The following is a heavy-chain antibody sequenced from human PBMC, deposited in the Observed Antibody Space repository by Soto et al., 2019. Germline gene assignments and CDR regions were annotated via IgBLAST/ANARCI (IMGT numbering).Heavy chain of an antibody. CDR2: IWYDGSNK. D-gene: IGHD1-7*01. CDR3: ARDSPDELYYYGMDV. V-gene: IGHV3-33*01. J-gene: IGHJ6*02. Sequence: LRLSCAASGFTFSSYVMHWVRQAPVKGLEWVAVIWYDGSNKYYADSVKGRFTISRDNSKNTLYLQMNSLRAEDTAVYYCARDSPDELYYYGMDVWGQGTTVTVSS. CDR1: GFTFSSYV.